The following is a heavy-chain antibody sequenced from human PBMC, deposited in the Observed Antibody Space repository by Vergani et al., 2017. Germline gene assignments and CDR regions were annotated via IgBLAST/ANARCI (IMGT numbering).Heavy chain of an antibody. J-gene: IGHJ4*02. D-gene: IGHD6-19*01. Sequence: QVQLQESGPGLVKPSETLSLTCTVSGGSISSYYWSWIRQPPGKGLEWIGYIYYSGSTNYNPSLKSRVTISVDTSKNQFSLKLSSVTAADTAVYYCASGVAVAGKGIDYWGQGTLVTVSS. V-gene: IGHV4-59*01. CDR3: ASGVAVAGKGIDY. CDR2: IYYSGST. CDR1: GGSISSYY.